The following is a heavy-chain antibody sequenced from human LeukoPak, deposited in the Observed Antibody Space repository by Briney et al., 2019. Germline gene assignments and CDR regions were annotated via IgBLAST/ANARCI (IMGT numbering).Heavy chain of an antibody. J-gene: IGHJ4*02. V-gene: IGHV4-34*01. CDR3: ARVNQAVADHFDY. CDR2: INHSGST. CDR1: GGSFSGYY. Sequence: PSETLSLTCAVYGGSFSGYYWSWIRQPPGKGLEWIGEINHSGSTNYNPSLKSRVTISVDTSKNQFSLKLYSVTAADTAVYYCARVNQAVADHFDYWGQGTLVTVSS. D-gene: IGHD6-19*01.